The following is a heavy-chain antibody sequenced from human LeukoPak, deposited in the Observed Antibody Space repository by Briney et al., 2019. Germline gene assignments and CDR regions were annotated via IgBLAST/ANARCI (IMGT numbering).Heavy chain of an antibody. CDR3: ARTTEGGYTYGYFDYYYMDV. Sequence: SSETLSLTCTVSGGSISSYYWNWIRQPPGKGLEWIGYIYYSGITNYNPSLKSRVTISVDTSKNHFSLKLSSVTAADTAVYYCARTTEGGYTYGYFDYYYMDVWGKGTTVTISS. CDR2: IYYSGIT. J-gene: IGHJ6*03. CDR1: GGSISSYY. D-gene: IGHD5-18*01. V-gene: IGHV4-59*01.